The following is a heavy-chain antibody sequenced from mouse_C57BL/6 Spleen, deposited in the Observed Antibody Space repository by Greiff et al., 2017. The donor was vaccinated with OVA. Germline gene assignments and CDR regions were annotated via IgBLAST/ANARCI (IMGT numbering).Heavy chain of an antibody. V-gene: IGHV5-4*03. J-gene: IGHJ2*01. CDR3: GGDLYGNEGSYYGC. Sequence: EVKLVQSGGGLVKPGGSLKLSCAASGFTFSSYAMSWVRQTPEKRLEWVATISDGGSYTYYPDNVKGRFTISRDNAKNNLYLQLSHLKSEDTAMFYCGGDLYGNEGSYYGCWGQGTTLSVSS. CDR2: ISDGGSYT. CDR1: GFTFSSYA. D-gene: IGHD2-1*01.